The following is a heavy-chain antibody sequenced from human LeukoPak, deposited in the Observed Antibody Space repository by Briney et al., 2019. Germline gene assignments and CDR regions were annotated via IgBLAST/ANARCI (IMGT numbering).Heavy chain of an antibody. V-gene: IGHV1-2*02. Sequence: ASVKVSCKASGYTFTGYYMHWVRQAPGQGLEWMGWINPNSGGTNYAQKFQGRVTMTEDTSTDTAYMELSSLRSEDTAVYYCVTMGTDYSGYYAGYWGQGTLVTVSS. D-gene: IGHD3-22*01. J-gene: IGHJ4*02. CDR1: GYTFTGYY. CDR2: INPNSGGT. CDR3: VTMGTDYSGYYAGY.